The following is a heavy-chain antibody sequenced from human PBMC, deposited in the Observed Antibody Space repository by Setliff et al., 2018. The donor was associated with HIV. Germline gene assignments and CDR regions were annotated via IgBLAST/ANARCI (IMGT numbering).Heavy chain of an antibody. V-gene: IGHV4-59*11. J-gene: IGHJ4*02. D-gene: IGHD6-19*01. CDR1: GGSISSHY. CDR2: IYYSGST. Sequence: TLSLTCTVSGGSISSHYWSWIRQPPGKGLEWIGSIYYSGSTNYNPSLKSRVTISVDTSKNQFSLKLSSVTAADTAVYYCARIAGYSSGWYFDYWGQGTLVTVSS. CDR3: ARIAGYSSGWYFDY.